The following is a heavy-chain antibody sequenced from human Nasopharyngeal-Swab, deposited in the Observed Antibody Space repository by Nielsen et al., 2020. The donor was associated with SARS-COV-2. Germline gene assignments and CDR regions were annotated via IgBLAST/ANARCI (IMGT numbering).Heavy chain of an antibody. CDR2: ISAYNGNT. CDR1: GYTFTSYG. J-gene: IGHJ6*02. Sequence: ASVKVSCKASGYTFTSYGISWVRQAPGQGLEWMGWISAYNGNTNYAQKLQGRVTMTTDTSTSTAYMELRSLRSDDTAVYYCARDQWAVAGWPYYYDMDVWGQGTTVTVSS. D-gene: IGHD6-19*01. V-gene: IGHV1-18*01. CDR3: ARDQWAVAGWPYYYDMDV.